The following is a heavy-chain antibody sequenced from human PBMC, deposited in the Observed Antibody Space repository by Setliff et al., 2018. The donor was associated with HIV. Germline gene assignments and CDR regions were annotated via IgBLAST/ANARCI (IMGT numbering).Heavy chain of an antibody. V-gene: IGHV3-53*01. D-gene: IGHD6-19*01. CDR1: GITVSGIY. CDR3: VRDKWLVPDTFDI. J-gene: IGHJ3*02. Sequence: GGSLRLSCVASGITVSGIYMTWVRQAPGKGLEWVSVINGGTTTYYADSVKGRFTISRDNAKNSLYLQMNSLRAEGMALYYCVRDKWLVPDTFDIWGQGTMVTVS. CDR2: INGGTTT.